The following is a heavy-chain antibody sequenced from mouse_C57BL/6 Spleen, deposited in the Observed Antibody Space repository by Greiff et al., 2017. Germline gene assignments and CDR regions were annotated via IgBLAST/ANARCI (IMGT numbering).Heavy chain of an antibody. V-gene: IGHV1-55*01. CDR3: ARIITTVVARTYWYFDV. J-gene: IGHJ1*03. CDR2: IYPGSGST. D-gene: IGHD1-1*01. Sequence: QVQLQQPGAELVKPGASVKMSCKASGYTFTSYWITWVKQRPGQGLEWIGDIYPGSGSTNYNEKFKSKATLTVDTSSSTAYMQRSSLTSEDSAVYYCARIITTVVARTYWYFDVWGTGTTVTVSS. CDR1: GYTFTSYW.